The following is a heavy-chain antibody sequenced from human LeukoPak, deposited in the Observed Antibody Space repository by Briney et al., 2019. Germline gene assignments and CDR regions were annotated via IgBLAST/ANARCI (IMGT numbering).Heavy chain of an antibody. V-gene: IGHV3-23*01. Sequence: GGSLRLSCAASGFTFGNFGMSWVRQAPEKGLEWVSSVTISGDNTYYAESVKGRFTISRDNSKGTLYLLMSSLRADDTAVYYCARGRGRNPSGYYYYMDVWGKGTTVTISS. CDR3: ARGRGRNPSGYYYYMDV. CDR1: GFTFGNFG. D-gene: IGHD3-16*01. CDR2: VTISGDNT. J-gene: IGHJ6*04.